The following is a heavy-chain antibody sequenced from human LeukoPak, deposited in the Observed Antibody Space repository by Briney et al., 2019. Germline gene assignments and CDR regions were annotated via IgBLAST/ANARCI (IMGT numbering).Heavy chain of an antibody. CDR2: ISAYNGNT. J-gene: IGHJ6*02. D-gene: IGHD1-26*01. CDR3: ARFLGLYYYYGMDV. Sequence: ASVKVSCKASGYTFTSYGISWVRQAPGQGLEWMGWISAYNGNTNYAQKLQGRVTMTTDTSTSTAYMELRSLRSEDTAVYYCARFLGLYYYYGMDVWGQGTTVTVSS. CDR1: GYTFTSYG. V-gene: IGHV1-18*01.